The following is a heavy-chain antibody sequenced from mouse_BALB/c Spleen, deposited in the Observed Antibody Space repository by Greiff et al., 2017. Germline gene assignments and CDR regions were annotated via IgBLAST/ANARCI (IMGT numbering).Heavy chain of an antibody. J-gene: IGHJ1*01. V-gene: IGHV3-6*02. CDR3: ARFYYYGREGYWYFDV. CDR1: GYSITSGYY. Sequence: VQLKESGPGLVKPSQSLSLTCSVTGYSITSGYYWNWIRQFPGNKLEWMGYISYDGSNNYNPSLKNRISITRDTSKNQFFLKLNSVTTEDTATYYCARFYYYGREGYWYFDVWGAGTTVTVSS. CDR2: ISYDGSN. D-gene: IGHD1-1*01.